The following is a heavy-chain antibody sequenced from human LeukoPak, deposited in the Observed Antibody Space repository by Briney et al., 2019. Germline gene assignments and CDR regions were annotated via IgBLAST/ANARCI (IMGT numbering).Heavy chain of an antibody. CDR2: IYYSGST. CDR3: ARQYGSGSAYTPVVDL. Sequence: PSETLSLTCTVSGGSISSSSYYWGWIRQPPGKGLEWIGSIYYSGSTHYNPSHKSRVTISVDTSKNQFSLKLSSLTAAETAVYYCARQYGSGSAYTPVVDLWGQGTLVTVSS. V-gene: IGHV4-39*01. D-gene: IGHD3-10*01. CDR1: GGSISSSSYY. J-gene: IGHJ4*02.